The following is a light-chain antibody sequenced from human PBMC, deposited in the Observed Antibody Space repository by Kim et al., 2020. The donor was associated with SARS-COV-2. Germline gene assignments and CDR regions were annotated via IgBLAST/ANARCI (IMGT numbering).Light chain of an antibody. CDR1: ESLSDW. J-gene: IGKJ1*01. Sequence: ASVVDRVTITCRASESLSDWLAWYSQKPGEAPKLLIYKASNLESGVPSRFSGSESGTEFTLTINSLQPEDFATYYCQQYQSYPLTFGQGTKVEIK. CDR2: KAS. CDR3: QQYQSYPLT. V-gene: IGKV1-5*03.